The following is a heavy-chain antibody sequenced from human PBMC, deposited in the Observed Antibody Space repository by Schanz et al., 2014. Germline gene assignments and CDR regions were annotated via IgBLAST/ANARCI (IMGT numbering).Heavy chain of an antibody. V-gene: IGHV3-23*04. D-gene: IGHD4-4*01. J-gene: IGHJ4*02. Sequence: EEQMVESGGGLVQPGGSLRLSCAASGFTFTTNAMSWVRQPPGKGLEWVSAISGNGGSTYFADSVKGRFTISRDNSKNTVFLQMNSLRGEDTAVYYCASADYTNHFDYGGQGTLVTVSS. CDR3: ASADYTNHFDY. CDR2: ISGNGGST. CDR1: GFTFTTNA.